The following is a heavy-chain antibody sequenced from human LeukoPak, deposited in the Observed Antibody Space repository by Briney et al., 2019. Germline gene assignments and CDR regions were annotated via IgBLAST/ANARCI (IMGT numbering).Heavy chain of an antibody. J-gene: IGHJ3*02. Sequence: PSETLSLTCTVSGGSISSDYWSWIRQPPGKGLEWIGYIHYSGNTNYNPSLKGRVTMSLDASKNQFFLKLTSVTAADTAMYYCALDSSGWSDDSFDIWGQGTTVTVSS. CDR3: ALDSSGWSDDSFDI. D-gene: IGHD6-19*01. CDR2: IHYSGNT. V-gene: IGHV4-59*01. CDR1: GGSISSDY.